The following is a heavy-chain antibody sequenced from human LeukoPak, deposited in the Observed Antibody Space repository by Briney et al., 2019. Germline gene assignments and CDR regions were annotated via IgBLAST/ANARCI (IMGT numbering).Heavy chain of an antibody. CDR1: GFTFSDYY. V-gene: IGHV3-11*04. CDR2: ISCSGSTI. Sequence: GGSLRLSCAASGFTFSDYYMSWIRQAPGKGLEWVSYISCSGSTIYYADSVKGRFTISRDNAKNSLYLQMNSLRAEDTAVYYCARDLDYYDSSGYCDYWGQGTLVTVSS. CDR3: ARDLDYYDSSGYCDY. J-gene: IGHJ4*02. D-gene: IGHD3-22*01.